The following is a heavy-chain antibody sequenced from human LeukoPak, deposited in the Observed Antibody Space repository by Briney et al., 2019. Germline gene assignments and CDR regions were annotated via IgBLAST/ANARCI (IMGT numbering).Heavy chain of an antibody. J-gene: IGHJ4*02. CDR1: GASITSYY. CDR2: IYYSGST. D-gene: IGHD1-26*01. CDR3: ARLSSGYYSDY. V-gene: IGHV4-59*08. Sequence: SETLSLTCTVSGASITSYYWSWIRQPPGKGLEWIGSIYYSGSTNYNPSLKSRVTISIDTSKNQFSLRLNSVTAADTAVYYCARLSSGYYSDYWGQGTLVTVSS.